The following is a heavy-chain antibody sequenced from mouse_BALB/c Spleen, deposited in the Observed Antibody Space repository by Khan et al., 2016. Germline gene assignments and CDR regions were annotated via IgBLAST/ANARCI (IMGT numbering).Heavy chain of an antibody. D-gene: IGHD1-1*01. J-gene: IGHJ2*01. CDR1: GFTFSSYA. CDR2: ISRGGSYT. CDR3: VGAYYGSSYYFVA. V-gene: IGHV5-9-3*01. Sequence: EVELVESGGGLVKPGGSLKLSCAASGFTFSSYAMSWVSQTPEQRLEWVATISRGGSYTYYTDNVKGRFTISRDNAKNTLYLQMSSLRSEDTAMYDSVGAYYGSSYYFVAWGHGTTLA.